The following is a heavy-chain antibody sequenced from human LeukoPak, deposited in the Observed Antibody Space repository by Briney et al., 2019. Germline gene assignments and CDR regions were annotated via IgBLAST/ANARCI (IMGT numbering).Heavy chain of an antibody. Sequence: GGSLRLSCAASGFTVSSNHMSWVRQAPGKGLEWVSIIYIAGTTYYADAVEGRFTISRDNSKNTLYLQMNSLRAEDTAVYYCARDGTLLWFGELSDNAFDIWGQGTMVTVSS. V-gene: IGHV3-66*01. CDR1: GFTVSSNH. J-gene: IGHJ3*02. D-gene: IGHD3-10*01. CDR3: ARDGTLLWFGELSDNAFDI. CDR2: IYIAGTT.